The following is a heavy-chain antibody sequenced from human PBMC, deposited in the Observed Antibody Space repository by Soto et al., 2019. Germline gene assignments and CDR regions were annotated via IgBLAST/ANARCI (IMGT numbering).Heavy chain of an antibody. D-gene: IGHD2-8*01. CDR3: ARGDSTDCSNGVCSFFYNHDMDV. V-gene: IGHV1-2*04. CDR1: GYSFTDYH. Sequence: ASVKVSCKASGYSFTDYHIHWVRQAPGQGLEWLGRINPKSGGTSTAQKFQGWVTMTTDTSISTASLELTRLTSDDTAIYYCARGDSTDCSNGVCSFFYNHDMDVWGQGTTVTVSS. CDR2: INPKSGGT. J-gene: IGHJ6*02.